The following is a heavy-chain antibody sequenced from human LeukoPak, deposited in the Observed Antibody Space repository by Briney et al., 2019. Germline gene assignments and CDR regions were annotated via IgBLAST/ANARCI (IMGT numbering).Heavy chain of an antibody. CDR3: AGGSPYYDSSGPSFDY. D-gene: IGHD3-22*01. Sequence: GGSLRLACVASGFSFSNYSMNWLRQAPGKGLEWVSYISNISSSNVIPYANSVKGRFTISRDNSKNTLYLQMNSLRAEDTAVYYCAGGSPYYDSSGPSFDYWGQGTLVTVSS. CDR2: ISNISSSNVI. J-gene: IGHJ4*02. V-gene: IGHV3-48*01. CDR1: GFSFSNYS.